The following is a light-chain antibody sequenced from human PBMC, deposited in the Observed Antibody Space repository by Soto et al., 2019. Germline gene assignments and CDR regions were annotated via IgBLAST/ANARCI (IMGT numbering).Light chain of an antibody. J-gene: IGKJ5*01. Sequence: DIQMTQSPSSLSASVGDRVTITCRASQSISSYLNWYQQKPGKAPKLLIYAASSLQSGVPSRFSGSGSRTDLTLTISSLQPEDFATYYCQQSYSTPITFGQGTRLEIK. CDR1: QSISSY. CDR2: AAS. V-gene: IGKV1-39*01. CDR3: QQSYSTPIT.